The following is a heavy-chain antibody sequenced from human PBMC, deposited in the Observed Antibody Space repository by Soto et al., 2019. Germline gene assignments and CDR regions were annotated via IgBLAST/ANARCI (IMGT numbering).Heavy chain of an antibody. J-gene: IGHJ5*02. CDR1: GFTFSSYG. D-gene: IGHD6-19*01. CDR3: ARENLYRSRWADWLDP. CDR2: IWYDGSNK. V-gene: IGHV3-33*01. Sequence: PGVSLRLSCAASGFTFSSYGLHWVRQAPGKGLEWVAVIWYDGSNKYYADSVKGRFTISRDNSKNTVYLQMNSLRAEDTAVCYCARENLYRSRWADWLDPWGQGNLVTTSS.